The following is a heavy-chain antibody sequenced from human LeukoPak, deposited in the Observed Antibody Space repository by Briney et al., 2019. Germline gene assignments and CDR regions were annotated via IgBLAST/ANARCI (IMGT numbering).Heavy chain of an antibody. D-gene: IGHD6-13*01. V-gene: IGHV3-30-3*01. Sequence: PGGSLRLSCAASGFTFTNYALHWVRQAPGKGLEWVAVISYDGTNKYYADSVKGRFTISRDNSKNTLYLQMNSLRAEDTAVYYCARVIVVGSSSWYRGGYFDLWGRGTLVTVSS. J-gene: IGHJ2*01. CDR3: ARVIVVGSSSWYRGGYFDL. CDR2: ISYDGTNK. CDR1: GFTFTNYA.